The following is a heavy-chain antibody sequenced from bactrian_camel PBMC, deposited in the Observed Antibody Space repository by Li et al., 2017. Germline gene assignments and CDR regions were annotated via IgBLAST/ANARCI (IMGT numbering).Heavy chain of an antibody. Sequence: HVQLVESGGGLVQPGGSLRLSCAASGFTFSTTSMFWVRQVPGKGLEWVSSINKSGTTTYYGDAVKGRFTVSRDNAQNTLYLQMNSLKPDDAAVYYCMRDWVIDYGLGTNPYLSQGTQVTVS. V-gene: IGHV3S1*01. CDR1: GFTFSTTS. D-gene: IGHD5*01. CDR2: INKSGTTT. J-gene: IGHJ4*01.